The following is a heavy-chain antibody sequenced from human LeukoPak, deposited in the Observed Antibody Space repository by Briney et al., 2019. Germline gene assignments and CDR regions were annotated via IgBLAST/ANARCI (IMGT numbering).Heavy chain of an antibody. D-gene: IGHD2-15*01. CDR1: GFTFITYA. CDR3: ARFSGRN. J-gene: IGHJ4*02. CDR2: ISGNSGST. Sequence: PGGSLRLSCAASGFTFITYAMSWVRQAPGKGLEWVSGISGNSGSTYYAESVRGRFTISRDNSKNTLYLQMNSLRAEDTAVYYCARFSGRNWGQGTLVTVSS. V-gene: IGHV3-23*01.